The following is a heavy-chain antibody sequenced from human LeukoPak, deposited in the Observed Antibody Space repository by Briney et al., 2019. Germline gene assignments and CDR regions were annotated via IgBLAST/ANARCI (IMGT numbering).Heavy chain of an antibody. CDR3: AREVSCDFWSGYYTPGTFDY. V-gene: IGHV3-74*01. J-gene: IGHJ4*02. CDR1: GFTFSSYW. D-gene: IGHD3-3*01. Sequence: GGSLRLSCAASGFTFSSYWMHWVRQAPGKGLVWVSRINSDGSSTSYADSVKGRFTISRDNAKNTLYLQMNSLRAEDTAVYYCAREVSCDFWSGYYTPGTFDYWGQGTLVTVSS. CDR2: INSDGSST.